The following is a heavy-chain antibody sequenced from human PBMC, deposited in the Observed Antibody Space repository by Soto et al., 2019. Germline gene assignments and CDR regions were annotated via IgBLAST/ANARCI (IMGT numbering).Heavy chain of an antibody. CDR1: GYTLTELS. Sequence: ASVKVSCKVSGYTLTELSTHWVRQAPGKGLEWMGGFDPEDGETIYAQKFQGRVTMTEDTSTDTAYMELSSLRSEDTAVYYCATDSGRRAGGDAFDIWGQGTMVTVSS. CDR3: ATDSGRRAGGDAFDI. J-gene: IGHJ3*02. CDR2: FDPEDGET. D-gene: IGHD1-26*01. V-gene: IGHV1-24*01.